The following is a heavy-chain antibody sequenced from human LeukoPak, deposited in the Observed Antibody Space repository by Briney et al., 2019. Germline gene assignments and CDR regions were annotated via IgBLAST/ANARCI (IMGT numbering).Heavy chain of an antibody. CDR1: GFTFNTYA. J-gene: IGHJ4*02. CDR3: AKDRIPDGRYSIDF. V-gene: IGHV3-23*01. Sequence: GGSLRLSCAASGFTFNTYAMNWVRQAPGKGLEWVSVIIGNGGDIHYAGSVRGRFTISRDNYKNTLYLQMNSLRVEDTAVYYCAKDRIPDGRYSIDFWGPGTLVTVSS. D-gene: IGHD5-24*01. CDR2: IIGNGGDI.